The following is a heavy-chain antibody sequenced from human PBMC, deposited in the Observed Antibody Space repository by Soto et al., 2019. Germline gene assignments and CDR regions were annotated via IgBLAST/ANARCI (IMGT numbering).Heavy chain of an antibody. CDR3: AKDPKYCSSFDCYS. Sequence: GGSLRLSCAASGFTFSVYAMSWVRQAPGKGLEWVSGILGSGDSTYYADSVQGRFTISRDNSKNTLYLQMNSLRAEDTAVYYCAKDPKYCSSFDCYSWGQGTLVTVSS. CDR2: ILGSGDST. CDR1: GFTFSVYA. D-gene: IGHD2-2*01. J-gene: IGHJ4*02. V-gene: IGHV3-23*01.